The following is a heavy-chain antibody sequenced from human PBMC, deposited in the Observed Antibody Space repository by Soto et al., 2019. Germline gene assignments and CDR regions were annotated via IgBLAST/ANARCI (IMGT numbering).Heavy chain of an antibody. CDR3: ARAQWDILTGYSFCYYFYGIDV. D-gene: IGHD3-9*01. CDR2: IIAYNGNT. J-gene: IGHJ6*02. Sequence: ASVKVSCNASGYTFSSYGIRWGRHAPGQGFEWMGWIIAYNGNTNYALKLQGRVTMTADTSTSTAYMELRSLRSDDTAVYYCARAQWDILTGYSFCYYFYGIDVWG. V-gene: IGHV1-18*01. CDR1: GYTFSSYG.